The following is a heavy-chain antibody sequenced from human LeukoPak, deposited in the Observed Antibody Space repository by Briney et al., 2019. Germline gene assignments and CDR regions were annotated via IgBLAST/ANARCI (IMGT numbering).Heavy chain of an antibody. CDR2: TYYSGST. Sequence: PSETLSLTCTVSGGSISSSSYYWGWIRQPPGKGLEWIGSTYYSGSTYYNPSLKSRVTISVDTSKNQFSLKLSSVTAADTAVYYCARANMWNPGPFVANNWFDPWGQGTLVTVSS. J-gene: IGHJ5*02. V-gene: IGHV4-39*07. CDR1: GGSISSSSYY. CDR3: ARANMWNPGPFVANNWFDP. D-gene: IGHD1-1*01.